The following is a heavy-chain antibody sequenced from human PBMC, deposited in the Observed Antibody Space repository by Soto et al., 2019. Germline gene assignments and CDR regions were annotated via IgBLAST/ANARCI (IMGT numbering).Heavy chain of an antibody. V-gene: IGHV4-38-2*02. D-gene: IGHD2-2*02. CDR3: ARDGDCGITSCYNY. CDR1: GYSITSDYY. J-gene: IGHJ4*02. CDR2: IYHSGGT. Sequence: SETLSLTCDVSGYSITSDYYWGWIRQSPEKGLEWIGAIYHSGGTYYNPSLKSRVTISVDTSKNQFSLKVISVTAADTAVYYCARDGDCGITSCYNYWGQGTLVTVSS.